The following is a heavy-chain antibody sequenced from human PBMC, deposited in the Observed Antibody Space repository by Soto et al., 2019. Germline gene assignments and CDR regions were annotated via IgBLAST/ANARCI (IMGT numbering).Heavy chain of an antibody. Sequence: EVQLVESGGGLVQPGGSLRLSCAASGFTFSGYSMSCVRQAPGKGLEWVANIKQDGSEKYYVASVKGRFTISRDNAKNSVYLQMNSLRADDTAVYYCARQRGCDYWGQGTLVTVSS. CDR3: ARQRGCDY. J-gene: IGHJ4*02. CDR1: GFTFSGYS. CDR2: IKQDGSEK. V-gene: IGHV3-7*01. D-gene: IGHD1-1*01.